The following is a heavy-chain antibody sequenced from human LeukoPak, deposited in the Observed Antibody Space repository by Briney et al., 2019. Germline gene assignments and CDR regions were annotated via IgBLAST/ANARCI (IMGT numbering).Heavy chain of an antibody. J-gene: IGHJ4*02. Sequence: PSETLSLTCTVSSGSINSDYWSWIRQPPGKGLEWVGYISYSGSANYNPSLKTRVTISIDKSKNQFSLKMTSVTAADTAVYYCARTLRGQNYYGYLDYWGQGTLVTVSS. CDR1: SGSINSDY. D-gene: IGHD4-17*01. CDR3: ARTLRGQNYYGYLDY. CDR2: ISYSGSA. V-gene: IGHV4-59*01.